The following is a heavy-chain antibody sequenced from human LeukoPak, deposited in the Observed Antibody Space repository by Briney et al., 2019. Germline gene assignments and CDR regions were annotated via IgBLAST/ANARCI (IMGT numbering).Heavy chain of an antibody. J-gene: IGHJ3*02. CDR1: GFSLSTSGVG. V-gene: IGHV2-5*02. CDR2: IYWDDDK. D-gene: IGHD5-18*01. Sequence: SGPTLVKPTQTLTLTCTFSGFSLSTSGVGVGWIRQPPGKALEWLALIYWDDDKRYSPSLKSRLTITKDTSKNQVVLTMTNMDPVDTATYYCAHSAGPYSYGPRRAAAFDIWGQGTMVTVSS. CDR3: AHSAGPYSYGPRRAAAFDI.